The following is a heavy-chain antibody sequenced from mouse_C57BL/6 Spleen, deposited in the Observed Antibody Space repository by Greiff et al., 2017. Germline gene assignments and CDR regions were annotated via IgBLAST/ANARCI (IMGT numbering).Heavy chain of an antibody. J-gene: IGHJ3*01. D-gene: IGHD1-1*01. CDR2: IHPNSSST. Sequence: VQLQQPGAELVKPGASVKLSCKASGYTFTSYWMHWVKQRPGQGLEWIGMIHPNSSSTNYNEKFKSKATLTVDKSSSTAYMQLSSLTSEDSAVYYCAREGYGSSYAWFAYWGQGTLVTVSA. CDR3: AREGYGSSYAWFAY. V-gene: IGHV1-64*01. CDR1: GYTFTSYW.